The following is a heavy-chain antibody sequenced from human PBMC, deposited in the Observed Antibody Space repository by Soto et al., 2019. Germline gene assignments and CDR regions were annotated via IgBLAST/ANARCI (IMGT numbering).Heavy chain of an antibody. Sequence: GGSLRLSCAASGFTFSSYAMSWVRQAPGKGLEWVSAISGSGGSTYYADSVKGRFTISRDNPKNTLYRQMNSLRAEDTAVYYCAKGIMVLEWLLSRSLSPADYYYYGMDVWGQGTTVTVSS. CDR2: ISGSGGST. D-gene: IGHD3-3*01. V-gene: IGHV3-23*01. CDR3: AKGIMVLEWLLSRSLSPADYYYYGMDV. J-gene: IGHJ6*02. CDR1: GFTFSSYA.